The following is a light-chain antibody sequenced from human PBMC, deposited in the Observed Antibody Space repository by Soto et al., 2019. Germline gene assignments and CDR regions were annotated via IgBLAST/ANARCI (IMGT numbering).Light chain of an antibody. CDR1: QSMSSW. Sequence: DIQMTQSPSTLSASVGDRVTITCRASQSMSSWLAGYQQKPGKAPKRLIYKASSLESGVPSRFSGSGSGTEFTLTISSLQPDDFATYSCQQYNSYSYTFGQGTKLEIK. J-gene: IGKJ2*01. V-gene: IGKV1-5*03. CDR3: QQYNSYSYT. CDR2: KAS.